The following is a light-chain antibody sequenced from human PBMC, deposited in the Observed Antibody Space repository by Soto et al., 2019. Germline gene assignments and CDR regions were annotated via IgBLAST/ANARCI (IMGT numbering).Light chain of an antibody. CDR3: QQRSNWPLT. J-gene: IGKJ4*01. CDR2: DAS. V-gene: IGKV3-11*01. Sequence: ENVLTQSPGTLSLSPGERATVSCRASQSITGSYLAWYQQTPGQAPRLLIYDASNRATGIPARFSGSGSGTDFTLTISSLEPEDFAVYYCQQRSNWPLTFGGGTKVDIK. CDR1: QSITGSY.